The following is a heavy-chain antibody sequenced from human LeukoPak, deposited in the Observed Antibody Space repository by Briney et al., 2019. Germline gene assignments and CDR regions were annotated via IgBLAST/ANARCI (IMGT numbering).Heavy chain of an antibody. V-gene: IGHV4-34*01. CDR3: ARRRWELPKGRYFDY. CDR2: INHSGST. D-gene: IGHD1-26*01. CDR1: GGSFSGYY. J-gene: IGHJ4*02. Sequence: SETLSLTCAVYGGSFSGYYWSWIRQPPGKGLEWSGEINHSGSTNYNPSLKSRVTISVDTSKNQFSLKLSSVTAADTAVYYCARRRWELPKGRYFDYWGQGTLVTVSS.